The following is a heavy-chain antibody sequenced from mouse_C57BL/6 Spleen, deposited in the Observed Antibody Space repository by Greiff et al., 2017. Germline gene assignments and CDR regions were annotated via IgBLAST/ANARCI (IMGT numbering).Heavy chain of an antibody. CDR2: INPNYGTT. J-gene: IGHJ3*01. CDR3: ARGGIYYDYDGGPWFAY. Sequence: EVKLQESGPELVKPGASVKISCKASGYSFTDYNMNWVKQSNGKSLEWIGVINPNYGTTSYNQKFKGKATLTVDQSSSTAYMQLNSLTSEDSAVYYCARGGIYYDYDGGPWFAYWGQGTLVTVSA. V-gene: IGHV1-39*01. D-gene: IGHD2-4*01. CDR1: GYSFTDYN.